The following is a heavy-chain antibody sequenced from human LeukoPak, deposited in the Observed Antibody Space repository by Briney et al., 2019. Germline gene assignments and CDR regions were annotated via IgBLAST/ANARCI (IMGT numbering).Heavy chain of an antibody. CDR3: ARERLPFAYYYGMDV. Sequence: PGGSLRLSCAASGFTFSDYYMSWIRQAPGKGLEWVSYISSSGSTIYCADSVKGRFTISRDNAKNSLYLQMNSLRAEDTAVYYCARERLPFAYYYGMDVWGQGTTVTVSS. CDR1: GFTFSDYY. J-gene: IGHJ6*02. D-gene: IGHD4-11*01. V-gene: IGHV3-11*01. CDR2: ISSSGSTI.